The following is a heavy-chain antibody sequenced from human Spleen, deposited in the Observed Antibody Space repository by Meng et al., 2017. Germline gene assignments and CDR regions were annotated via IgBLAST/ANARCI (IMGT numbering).Heavy chain of an antibody. CDR3: TRNEYYCLGY. V-gene: IGHV4-4*03. D-gene: IGHD2/OR15-2a*01. CDR2: IYPSGST. CDR1: GGSISSDNL. Sequence: LQSPAPGLGKPPGTSLLTSAFSGGSISSDNLWSWVRQPPGKGLEWIGEIYPSGSTNYNPSLKSRITISVDKPRNQFSLTLNSVTAADTAVYYCTRNEYYCLGYWGQGTLVTVSS. J-gene: IGHJ4*02.